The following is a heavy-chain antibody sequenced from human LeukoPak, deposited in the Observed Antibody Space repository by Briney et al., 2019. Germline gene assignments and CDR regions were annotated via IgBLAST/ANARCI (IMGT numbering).Heavy chain of an antibody. CDR3: ARAYCSGVTCYHSRGWFDP. CDR2: IDISGSS. J-gene: IGHJ5*02. D-gene: IGHD2-15*01. V-gene: IGHV4-4*07. CDR1: GGSISSYD. Sequence: PSETLSLTCTVSGGSISSYDWSWIRQPARKGLEWIGRIDISGSSEYNPSLKSRLTMSVDTSKNQFSLKLSSVTAADTAVYYCARAYCSGVTCYHSRGWFDPWGQGTLVTVSS.